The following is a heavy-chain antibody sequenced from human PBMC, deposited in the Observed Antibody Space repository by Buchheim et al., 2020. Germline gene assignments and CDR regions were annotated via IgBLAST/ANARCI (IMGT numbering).Heavy chain of an antibody. CDR2: IFQSGST. CDR1: GGAISSTTW. D-gene: IGHD4-17*01. V-gene: IGHV4-4*02. CDR3: ARGGSDYGNFYYAMDV. Sequence: QVQLQESGPGLVKPSGTLSLTCAVSGGAISSTTWWAWVRQPPGKGLEWIGEIFQSGSTNYNPSLKSRVTISVDKSKNPFSLKLNSVTAADTAMYYCARGGSDYGNFYYAMDVWGQGTT. J-gene: IGHJ6*02.